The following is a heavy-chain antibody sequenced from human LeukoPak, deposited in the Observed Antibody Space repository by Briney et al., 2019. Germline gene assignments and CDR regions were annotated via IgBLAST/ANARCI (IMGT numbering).Heavy chain of an antibody. CDR3: TRDRSAGFKNDFDY. CDR2: NTGSVG. V-gene: IGHV3-23*01. J-gene: IGHJ4*02. D-gene: IGHD5-24*01. Sequence: GGSLRLSCTASGFTFSSFAMSWVRQAPGKGLEWVSGNTGSVGYYANSVKGRFTISRDNAKSSMYLQMNSLTAEDTAVYYCTRDRSAGFKNDFDYWGQGTLVTVSP. CDR1: GFTFSSFA.